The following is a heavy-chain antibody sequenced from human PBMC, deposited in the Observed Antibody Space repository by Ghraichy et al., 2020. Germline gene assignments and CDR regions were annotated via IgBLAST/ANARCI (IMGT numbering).Heavy chain of an antibody. D-gene: IGHD1-1*01. Sequence: SPTLSLTCTVSGGSISSGSYYWSWIRQPAGKGLEWIGRIYTSGSTNYNPSLKSRVTMSVDTSKNQFSLKLSSVTAADTAVYYCARGTTGGTYYYYYYMDVWGKGTTVTVSS. V-gene: IGHV4-61*02. J-gene: IGHJ6*03. CDR2: IYTSGST. CDR3: ARGTTGGTYYYYYYMDV. CDR1: GGSISSGSYY.